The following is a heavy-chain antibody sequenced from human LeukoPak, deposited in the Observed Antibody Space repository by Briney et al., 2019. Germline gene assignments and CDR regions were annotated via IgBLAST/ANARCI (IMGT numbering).Heavy chain of an antibody. D-gene: IGHD3-22*01. CDR2: IYSGGST. V-gene: IGHV3-53*01. CDR3: ARELYDGSGYYYDAFDI. J-gene: IGHJ3*02. CDR1: GFTVSSDY. Sequence: GGPLRLSCAATGFTVSSDYMSWVRQAPGKGLEWVSVIYSGGSTYYADSVKGRFTISRDNSKNTLYLQMNSLRAEDTAVYYCARELYDGSGYYYDAFDIWGQGTMVTVSS.